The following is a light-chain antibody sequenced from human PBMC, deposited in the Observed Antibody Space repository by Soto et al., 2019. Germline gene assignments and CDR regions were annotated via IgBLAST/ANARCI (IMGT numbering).Light chain of an antibody. CDR2: EVS. V-gene: IGLV2-14*01. Sequence: QSALTQPASVSGSPGQSITISCTGTSSDVGDCNCVSWYQQHPGKAPKLMIYEVSNRPSGVSNRFSGSKSGNTASLIISGLQAEDEADYYCSSYTSSSTWMFGGGTKLTVL. J-gene: IGLJ3*02. CDR3: SSYTSSSTWM. CDR1: SSDVGDCNC.